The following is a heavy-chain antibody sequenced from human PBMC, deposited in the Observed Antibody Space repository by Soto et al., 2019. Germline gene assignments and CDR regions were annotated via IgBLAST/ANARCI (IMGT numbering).Heavy chain of an antibody. V-gene: IGHV3-48*02. Sequence: EVQLVESGGGLVQPGGSLRLSCEASGFVFSTYSMNWVRQAPGKGLEWVSYISSSSSTIYYADSVQGRFTISRDNAKNSLYLQVNSLRDEDTAVYYCVRPAGRVDYFDYWGQGTLVTVSS. D-gene: IGHD2-15*01. J-gene: IGHJ4*02. CDR1: GFVFSTYS. CDR3: VRPAGRVDYFDY. CDR2: ISSSSSTI.